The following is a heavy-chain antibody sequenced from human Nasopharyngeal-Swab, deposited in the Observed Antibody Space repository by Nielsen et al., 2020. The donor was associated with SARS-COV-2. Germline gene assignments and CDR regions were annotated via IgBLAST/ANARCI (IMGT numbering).Heavy chain of an antibody. CDR1: GFTFSDYY. Sequence: GESLKISCAASGFTFSDYYMSWIRQAPGKGLEWVSYISSSGSTIYYADSVKGRFTISRDNAKNSLYLQMNSLRAEDTAVYYCARQSGSYFFFDYWGQGTLVTVSS. V-gene: IGHV3-11*04. CDR3: ARQSGSYFFFDY. J-gene: IGHJ4*02. D-gene: IGHD1-26*01. CDR2: ISSSGSTI.